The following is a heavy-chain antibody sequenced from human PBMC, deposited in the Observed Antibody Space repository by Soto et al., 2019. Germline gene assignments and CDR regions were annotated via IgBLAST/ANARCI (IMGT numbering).Heavy chain of an antibody. V-gene: IGHV3-74*01. D-gene: IGHD3-22*01. CDR2: INSGGSTT. J-gene: IGHJ4*02. CDR1: GFTFSSHW. Sequence: EVQLVESGGGLVQPGGSLRLPCAASGFTFSSHWIHWVRQAPGKGLVWVSRINSGGSTTDYADSVKGRFTISRDNAKNTLYLQMNGLRGEDTAVYHCVRGASGYYYVDSWGQGTLVTVSS. CDR3: VRGASGYYYVDS.